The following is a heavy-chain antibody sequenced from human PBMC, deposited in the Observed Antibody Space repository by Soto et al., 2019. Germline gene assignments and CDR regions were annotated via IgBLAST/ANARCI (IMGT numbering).Heavy chain of an antibody. J-gene: IGHJ2*01. CDR3: TREVNPLTTDSCFGL. Sequence: QLQLRESGPGLVKPSETLSLTCTVSGGSISGGVGGLYYWSWIRQPPGQGLEWIGYIYDSGSTYYNPSLESRVTISVDTSKNQVSRRLCSVTAADPAVYYCTREVNPLTTDSCFGLWGGGNLGTVCS. D-gene: IGHD4-17*01. CDR1: GGSISGGVGGLYY. V-gene: IGHV4-30-4*01. CDR2: IYDSGST.